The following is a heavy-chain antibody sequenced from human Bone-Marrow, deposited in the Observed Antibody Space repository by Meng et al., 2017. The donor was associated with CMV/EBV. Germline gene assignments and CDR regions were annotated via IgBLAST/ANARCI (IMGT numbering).Heavy chain of an antibody. D-gene: IGHD5-18*01. V-gene: IGHV3-66*02. J-gene: IGHJ4*02. CDR3: ARDLWGYNFGDY. CDR1: GFNVSSDF. CDR2: IYSAGNT. Sequence: GGSLRLSCAASGFNVSSDFMSWVRQAPGMGLEWLSVIYSAGNTYYADSVKGRFTISRDNSKNKLYLQMNSLRPEDTAVYYCARDLWGYNFGDYWGQGTLVTVSS.